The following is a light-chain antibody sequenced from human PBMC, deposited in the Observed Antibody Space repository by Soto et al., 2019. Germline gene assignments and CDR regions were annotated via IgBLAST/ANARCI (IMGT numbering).Light chain of an antibody. CDR3: LQDHSYPLT. J-gene: IGKJ4*01. CDR1: QDIRSD. V-gene: IGKV1-6*01. Sequence: AIQMTQFPSSLSASVGDRVTITCRASQDIRSDSGWYQQRPGKAPKLLIYAASSLQGGVPSRFSGSGSGTDFTLTISSLQPEDFATYYCLQDHSYPLTFGGGTKVDIK. CDR2: AAS.